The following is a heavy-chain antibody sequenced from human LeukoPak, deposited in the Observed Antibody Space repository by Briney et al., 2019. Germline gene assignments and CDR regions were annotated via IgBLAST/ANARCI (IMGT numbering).Heavy chain of an antibody. CDR3: ARARLGDAFDI. J-gene: IGHJ3*02. CDR2: ISSSSSYI. Sequence: GGSLRLSCAASGFTFSSYSMNWVRQAPGKGLEWVSSISSSSSYIYYADSVKGRFTISRDNAKNSLYLQMNSLRAEDTAVYYCARARLGDAFDIWGQGTMVTVSS. CDR1: GFTFSSYS. V-gene: IGHV3-21*01. D-gene: IGHD3-16*01.